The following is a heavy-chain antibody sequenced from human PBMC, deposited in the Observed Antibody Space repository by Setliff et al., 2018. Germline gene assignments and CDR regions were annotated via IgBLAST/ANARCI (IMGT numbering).Heavy chain of an antibody. CDR1: GFTLSDYF. J-gene: IGHJ5*02. Sequence: ASVKVSCKASGFTLSDYFIRWVRQAPGQGLEWMGWINPNSGGTNYAQRFQGRVTMTRDTSISTAYMELNRLTSDDAAMYYCARAGGTYCSNGVCHNWFDPWGQGTLVTVSS. CDR3: ARAGGTYCSNGVCHNWFDP. V-gene: IGHV1-2*02. CDR2: INPNSGGT. D-gene: IGHD2-8*01.